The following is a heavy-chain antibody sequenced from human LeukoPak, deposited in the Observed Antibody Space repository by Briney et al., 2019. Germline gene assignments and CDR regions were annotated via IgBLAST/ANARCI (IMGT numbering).Heavy chain of an antibody. V-gene: IGHV3-23*01. J-gene: IGHJ5*02. CDR1: GFTFSNAW. CDR3: AKDGTIFGVVIIAS. Sequence: GGSLRLSCAASGFTFSNAWMSWVRQAPGKGLEWVSAISGSGGTTYYAGSVKGRFSISRDNSKNTLYLQMNSLRAEDTAVYYCAKDGTIFGVVIIASWGQGTLVTVSS. D-gene: IGHD3-3*01. CDR2: ISGSGGTT.